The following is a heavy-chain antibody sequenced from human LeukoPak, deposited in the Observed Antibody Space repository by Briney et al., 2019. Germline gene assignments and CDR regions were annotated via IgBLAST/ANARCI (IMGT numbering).Heavy chain of an antibody. CDR1: GFTFSTYA. J-gene: IGHJ4*02. CDR3: AKESSQWLVPY. CDR2: ITGNGGST. Sequence: GGSLRLSCAASGFTFSTYAMTWVRQAPGKGLDWVSGITGNGGSTYYADSVKGRFTISRDNSKNTLYLQMDSLRAEDTAIYYCAKESSQWLVPYWGRGTLVTVSS. V-gene: IGHV3-23*01. D-gene: IGHD6-19*01.